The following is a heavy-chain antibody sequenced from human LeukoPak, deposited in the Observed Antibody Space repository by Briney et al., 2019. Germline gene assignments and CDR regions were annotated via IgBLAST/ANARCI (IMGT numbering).Heavy chain of an antibody. CDR1: GDTFTAYY. Sequence: ASVKVSCKPSGDTFTAYYMHWVRQAAGQGLEWMGWINPNSGDTIYAQKFQGRVTMTRDTSISTAYMELSSLRSDDTAVYYCARGGRFGDLFDGGNWYFDLWGRGTLVTVSS. D-gene: IGHD3-10*01. J-gene: IGHJ2*01. CDR3: ARGGRFGDLFDGGNWYFDL. CDR2: INPNSGDT. V-gene: IGHV1-2*02.